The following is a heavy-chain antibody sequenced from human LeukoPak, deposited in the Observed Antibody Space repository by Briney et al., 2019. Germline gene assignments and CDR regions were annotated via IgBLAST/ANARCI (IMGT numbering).Heavy chain of an antibody. CDR2: IYYSGST. Sequence: PSETLSLPCTVSGGSISSGGYYWSWIRQHPGKVLEWIGYIYYSGSTYYNPSLKSRVTISVDTSKNQFSLKLRSVTAADTAVYYCARAIESPQEITYYHILTGYYSSYFDYWGQGTLVTVSS. D-gene: IGHD3-9*01. V-gene: IGHV4-31*03. CDR3: ARAIESPQEITYYHILTGYYSSYFDY. J-gene: IGHJ4*02. CDR1: GGSISSGGYY.